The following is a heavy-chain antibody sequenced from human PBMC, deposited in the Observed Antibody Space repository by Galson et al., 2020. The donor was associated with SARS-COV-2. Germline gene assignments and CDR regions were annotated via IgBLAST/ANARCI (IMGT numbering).Heavy chain of an antibody. CDR3: ARGRQWEHLDY. D-gene: IGHD1-26*01. CDR1: GFTVSSFG. J-gene: IGHJ4*02. Sequence: GESLKISCAASGFTVSSFGVNWVRQAPGKGLEWVSYISSSGYSIYYADSVKGRFTISRDIAKDSVYLQMNNLRAEDTAVYYCARGRQWEHLDYWGQGTLVTVSS. CDR2: ISSSGYSI. V-gene: IGHV3-48*04.